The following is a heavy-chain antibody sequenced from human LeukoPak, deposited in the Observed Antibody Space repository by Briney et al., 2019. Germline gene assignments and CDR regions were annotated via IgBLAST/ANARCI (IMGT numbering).Heavy chain of an antibody. V-gene: IGHV4-39*01. CDR1: DCSIISSSYS. D-gene: IGHD3-22*01. CDR2: SYYSGNT. J-gene: IGHJ5*02. Sequence: SETLSLTCTVSDCSIISSSYSWGGIRQPPGKGLEWIGTSYYSGNTYYNSSLKSRVTISVDTSKNQFSLKLGSVTAADTAVYYCARCLISIYDTLNRFDPWGQGTLVTVSS. CDR3: ARCLISIYDTLNRFDP.